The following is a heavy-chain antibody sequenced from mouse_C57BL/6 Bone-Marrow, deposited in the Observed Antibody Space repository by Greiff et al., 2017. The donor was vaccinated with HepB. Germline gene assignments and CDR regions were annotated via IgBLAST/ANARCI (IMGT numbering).Heavy chain of an antibody. V-gene: IGHV7-1*01. CDR2: SRNKANDYTT. CDR1: GFTFSDFY. J-gene: IGHJ1*03. Sequence: EVKLVESGGGLVQSGRSLRLSCATSGFTFSDFYMAWVCQAPGKGLEWIAASRNKANDYTTEYSVSVKGRFIVSRDTSQSILYLQMNALRDEYAAIYYCARGEGYWYFEVSGTGTTVTVSS. CDR3: ARGEGYWYFEV.